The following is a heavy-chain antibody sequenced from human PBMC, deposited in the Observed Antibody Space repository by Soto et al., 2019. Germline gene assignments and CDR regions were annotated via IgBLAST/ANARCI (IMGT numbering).Heavy chain of an antibody. D-gene: IGHD3-3*01. J-gene: IGHJ6*03. CDR2: ISGSGGST. Sequence: GGSLRLSCAASGFTFSSYAMSWVRQAPGKGLEWVSAISGSGGSTYYADSVKGRFTISRDNSKNTLYLQMNSLRAEDTAVYYCAREGLRFLEWLLLYYMDVWGKGTTVTVSS. CDR3: AREGLRFLEWLLLYYMDV. CDR1: GFTFSSYA. V-gene: IGHV3-23*01.